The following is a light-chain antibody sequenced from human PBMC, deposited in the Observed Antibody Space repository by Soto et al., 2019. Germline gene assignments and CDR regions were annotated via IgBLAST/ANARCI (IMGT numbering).Light chain of an antibody. CDR1: RSVGNN. J-gene: IGKJ4*01. CDR3: YQRSNWPPT. V-gene: IGKV3-11*01. Sequence: EIVLTQAPATLSLSPGERATLSCRASRSVGNNLAWYQKKPGQAPGLLIYAASTRATGIPARFSGSGSGTEFTLTISSLRSEDFAVYYCYQRSNWPPTFGGGTKVDIK. CDR2: AAS.